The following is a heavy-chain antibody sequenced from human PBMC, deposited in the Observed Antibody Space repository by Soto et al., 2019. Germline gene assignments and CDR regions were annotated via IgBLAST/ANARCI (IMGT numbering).Heavy chain of an antibody. CDR3: AKDRETNFWSGYYVGMDV. CDR2: ISGSGGST. CDR1: GVTFISYA. J-gene: IGHJ6*02. D-gene: IGHD3-3*01. Sequence: GGSLRLFCAASGVTFISYAMSWVRHAPGKGLEWVSAISGSGGSTYYADSVKGRFTISRDNSKNTLYLQMNSLRAEDTAVYYCAKDRETNFWSGYYVGMDVWGQGTTVTVSS. V-gene: IGHV3-23*01.